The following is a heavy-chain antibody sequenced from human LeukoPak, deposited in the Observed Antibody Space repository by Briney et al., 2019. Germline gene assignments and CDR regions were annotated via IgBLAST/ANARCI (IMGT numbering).Heavy chain of an antibody. Sequence: SETLSLTCTFSLGSLSRGSYYWSWIRQPAGKGLEWIGRIYTSGNTDYNPSLQGRVTMSLDTPKNQFSHKLMSVTAADTAVYYCARDLVPLGFGPYSYYHMNAWGTGTTVTVSS. V-gene: IGHV4-61*02. CDR2: IYTSGNT. CDR3: ARDLVPLGFGPYSYYHMNA. J-gene: IGHJ6*04. D-gene: IGHD3-10*01. CDR1: LGSLSRGSYY.